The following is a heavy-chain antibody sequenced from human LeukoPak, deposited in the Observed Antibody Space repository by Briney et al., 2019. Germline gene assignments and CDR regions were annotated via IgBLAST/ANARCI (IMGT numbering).Heavy chain of an antibody. CDR1: GLTFSSYA. V-gene: IGHV3-30-3*01. D-gene: IGHD3-22*01. Sequence: PGRSLRLSCAASGLTFSSYAMHWVRQAPGKGLEWVAVISYDGSNKYYADSVKGRFTISRDNSKNTLYLQMNSLRAEDTAVYYCARDQWWSPHYDSSGYGYYFDYWGQGTLVTVSS. J-gene: IGHJ4*02. CDR3: ARDQWWSPHYDSSGYGYYFDY. CDR2: ISYDGSNK.